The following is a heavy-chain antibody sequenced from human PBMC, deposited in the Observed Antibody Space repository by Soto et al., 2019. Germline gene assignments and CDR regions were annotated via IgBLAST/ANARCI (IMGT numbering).Heavy chain of an antibody. CDR1: GGSISSSSYY. CDR3: ARHANYYDSSGSPYYFDY. Sequence: SETLSLTCTVSGGSISSSSYYWGWIRQPPGKGLEWIGSIYYSGSTYYNPSLKSRVTISVDTSKNQFSLRLSSVTAADTAVYYCARHANYYDSSGSPYYFDYWGQGTLVTVSS. CDR2: IYYSGST. D-gene: IGHD3-22*01. J-gene: IGHJ4*02. V-gene: IGHV4-39*01.